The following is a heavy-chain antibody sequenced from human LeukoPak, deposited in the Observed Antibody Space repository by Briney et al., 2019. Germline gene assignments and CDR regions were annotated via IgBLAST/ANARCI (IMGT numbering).Heavy chain of an antibody. CDR1: GGSISSYS. CDR2: IYYSGST. V-gene: IGHV4-59*01. D-gene: IGHD2-2*03. CDR3: ARVDIVVVPAAKGHYYYMDV. Sequence: SETLSLTCTVSGGSISSYSWSWIRQPPGKGLEWIGFIYYSGSTNYNPSLKSRVTISVDTSKNQFSLKLSSVTAADTAVYYCARVDIVVVPAAKGHYYYMDVWGKGTTVTVSS. J-gene: IGHJ6*03.